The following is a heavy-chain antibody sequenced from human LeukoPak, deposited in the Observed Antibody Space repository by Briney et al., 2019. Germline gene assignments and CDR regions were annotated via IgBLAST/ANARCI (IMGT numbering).Heavy chain of an antibody. D-gene: IGHD3-22*01. J-gene: IGHJ4*02. CDR1: GFTFSSYA. Sequence: GGSLRLSCAASGFTFSSYAMHWVRQAPGKGLEWVSVIYNGGGTYYADSAKDRFTISRDNSKNTLFLQMNSLRAEDTAAYYCARGRYYYDSSGFPTRYFDYWGQGTLVTVSS. CDR2: IYNGGGT. V-gene: IGHV3-66*01. CDR3: ARGRYYYDSSGFPTRYFDY.